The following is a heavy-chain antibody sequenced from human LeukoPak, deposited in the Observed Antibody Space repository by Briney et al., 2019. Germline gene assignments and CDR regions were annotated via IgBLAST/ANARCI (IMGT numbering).Heavy chain of an antibody. Sequence: GSSVKVSCKASGGTFSKYTISWVRQRPGQGLEWMGGITPLFGTANYAQKFQGRVTITADESASTAYMELSSLRSEDTAVYYCARSRFGVVVPAAIEYWGQGTLVTVSS. J-gene: IGHJ4*02. V-gene: IGHV1-69*01. CDR1: GGTFSKYT. D-gene: IGHD2-2*02. CDR2: ITPLFGTA. CDR3: ARSRFGVVVPAAIEY.